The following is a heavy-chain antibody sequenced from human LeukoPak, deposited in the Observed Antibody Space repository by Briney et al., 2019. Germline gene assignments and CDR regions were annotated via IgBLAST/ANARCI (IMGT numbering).Heavy chain of an antibody. V-gene: IGHV1-18*01. CDR3: ARSDYYDSSGYLGHY. CDR2: ISAYNGNT. CDR1: GYTFTSYG. D-gene: IGHD3-22*01. J-gene: IGHJ4*02. Sequence: ASVKVSCKASGYTFTSYGISWVRQAPGQGLEWMGWISAYNGNTNYAQKLQGRVTMTTDTSTSTAYMELRSLRSDDTAVYYCARSDYYDSSGYLGHYWGQGTLVAVSS.